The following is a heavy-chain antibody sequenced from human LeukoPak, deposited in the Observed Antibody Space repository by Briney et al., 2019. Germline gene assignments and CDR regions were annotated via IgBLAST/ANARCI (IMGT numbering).Heavy chain of an antibody. J-gene: IGHJ5*02. Sequence: GGSLRLSCAASGFAFNTYWMHWVRQAPGTGVVWVSRINGDGSSTSYADFVKGRFTISRDNAKNTLYLQMNSLRAEETAIYYCARDKGYSIDQWGQGTLVTVSS. D-gene: IGHD5-18*01. CDR3: ARDKGYSIDQ. V-gene: IGHV3-74*01. CDR2: INGDGSST. CDR1: GFAFNTYW.